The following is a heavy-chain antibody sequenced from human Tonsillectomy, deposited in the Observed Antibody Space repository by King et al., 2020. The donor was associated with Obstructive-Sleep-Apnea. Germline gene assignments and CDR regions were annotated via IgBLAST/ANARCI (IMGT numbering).Heavy chain of an antibody. CDR2: IHYSGST. CDR1: GGSISSYY. Sequence: VQLQESGPGLVKPSETLSLTCTVSGGSISSYYWSWIRQPPGKGLEWIGYIHYSGSTNYNPSLKSRVTISVDTSKNQFSLKLSSVTAADTAVYYCARVKFEDSSGYYYFDYWGQGTLVTVSS. D-gene: IGHD3-22*01. J-gene: IGHJ4*02. CDR3: ARVKFEDSSGYYYFDY. V-gene: IGHV4-59*01.